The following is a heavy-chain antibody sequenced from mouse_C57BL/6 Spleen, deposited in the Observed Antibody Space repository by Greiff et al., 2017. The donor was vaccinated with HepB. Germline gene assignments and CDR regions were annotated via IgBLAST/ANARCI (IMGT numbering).Heavy chain of an antibody. CDR2: IYPGDGDT. V-gene: IGHV1-80*01. J-gene: IGHJ3*01. CDR3: ARSGVAY. D-gene: IGHD3-1*01. Sequence: VQLQQSGAELVKPGASVKISCKASGYAFSSDWMNWVKQRPGKGLEWIGQIYPGDGDTNYNGKFKGKATLTADKSSSTAYMQLSSLTSEDSAVYFCARSGVAYWGQGTLVTVSA. CDR1: GYAFSSDW.